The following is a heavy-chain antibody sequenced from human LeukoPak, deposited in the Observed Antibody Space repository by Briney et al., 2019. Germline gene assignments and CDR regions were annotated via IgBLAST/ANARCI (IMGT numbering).Heavy chain of an antibody. CDR1: GGSISSYY. Sequence: SETLSLTCTVSGGSISSYYWSWIRQPAGKGLEWIGRIYTSGSTNYNPSLKSRVTMSVDTSKNQFSLKLSSVTAADTAVYYCARGPMFFGVAYCDYWGQGTLVTVSS. CDR2: IYTSGST. D-gene: IGHD3-3*01. V-gene: IGHV4-4*07. J-gene: IGHJ4*02. CDR3: ARGPMFFGVAYCDY.